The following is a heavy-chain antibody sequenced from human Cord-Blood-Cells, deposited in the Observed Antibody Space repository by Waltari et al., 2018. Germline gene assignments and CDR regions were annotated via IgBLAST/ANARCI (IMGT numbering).Heavy chain of an antibody. Sequence: HITLKQSGPTPAKPTQTLTLTCTFPRFPLSTSGVGVCWLCQPPGKALEWLALIYWDDGKRYSPSLKSRVTITKGTSKSQLVLTMTNMDPVDTATYYCENNLPKTGTDAFDIWGQGAMVTVSS. J-gene: IGHJ3*02. CDR3: ENNLPKTGTDAFDI. V-gene: IGHV2-5*02. CDR1: RFPLSTSGVG. D-gene: IGHD7-27*01. CDR2: IYWDDGK.